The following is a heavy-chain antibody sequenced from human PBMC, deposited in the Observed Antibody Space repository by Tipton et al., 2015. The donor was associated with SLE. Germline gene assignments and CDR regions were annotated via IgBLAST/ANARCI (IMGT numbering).Heavy chain of an antibody. CDR3: ARRVIATDFDY. CDR2: VNSVGDIT. Sequence: GSLRLSCAASGFSFRRYWMHWVRQVPGKGPVRVSRVNSVGDITFYADSVRGRFTISRDNAKNTLHLTMESLRAEDTATYYCARRVIATDFDYWGQGTLVTVSS. D-gene: IGHD2-21*01. V-gene: IGHV3-74*01. CDR1: GFSFRRYW. J-gene: IGHJ4*02.